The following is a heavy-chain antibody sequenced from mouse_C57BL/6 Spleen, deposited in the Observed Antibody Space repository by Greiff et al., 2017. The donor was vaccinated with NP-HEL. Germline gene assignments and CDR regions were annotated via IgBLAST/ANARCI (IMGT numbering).Heavy chain of an antibody. Sequence: LVESGGDLVKPGGSLKLSCAASGFTFSSYGMSWVRQTPDKRLEWVATISRGGSYTYYPDSVKARFTISRDNAKNTLYLKMSSLQSEDTAMYYCARHQIYDGYPYAMDYWGQGTSVTVSS. CDR3: ARHQIYDGYPYAMDY. CDR1: GFTFSSYG. V-gene: IGHV5-6*01. CDR2: ISRGGSYT. J-gene: IGHJ4*01. D-gene: IGHD2-3*01.